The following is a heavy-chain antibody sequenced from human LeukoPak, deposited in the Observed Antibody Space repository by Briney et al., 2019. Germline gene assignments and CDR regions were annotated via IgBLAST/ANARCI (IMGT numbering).Heavy chain of an antibody. CDR2: IIPILGIA. CDR3: ATFPLRYFTGGYFDY. J-gene: IGHJ4*02. Sequence: EASVKVSCKASGGTFSSYAISWVRQAPGQGLEWVGRIIPILGIANYAQKFQGRVTITADKSTSTAYMELSSLRSEDTAVYYCATFPLRYFTGGYFDYWGQGTLVTVSS. D-gene: IGHD3-9*01. CDR1: GGTFSSYA. V-gene: IGHV1-69*04.